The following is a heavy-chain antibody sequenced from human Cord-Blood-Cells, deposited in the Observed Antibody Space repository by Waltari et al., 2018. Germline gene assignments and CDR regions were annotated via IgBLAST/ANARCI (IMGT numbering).Heavy chain of an antibody. D-gene: IGHD3-10*01. CDR3: ARGLSYSSGSFDY. CDR2: IIPIFGTA. V-gene: IGHV1-69*06. CDR1: GGTFSSYA. J-gene: IGHJ4*02. Sequence: QVQLVQSGAAVTKPGSSVTVSCKASGGTFSSYATSWGRQAPGKGLEWMGGIIPIFGTANYAQKFQGRVTITADKSTSTAYMELSSLRSEDTAVYYCARGLSYSSGSFDYWGQGTLVTVSS.